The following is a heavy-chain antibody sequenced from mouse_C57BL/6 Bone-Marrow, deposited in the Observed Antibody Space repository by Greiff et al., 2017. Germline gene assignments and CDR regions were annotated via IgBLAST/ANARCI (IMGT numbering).Heavy chain of an antibody. V-gene: IGHV1-19*01. CDR2: INPYNGGT. CDR3: ARERGYAMDY. CDR1: GYTFTDYY. Sequence: EVQLQQSGPVLVKPGASVKMSCKASGYTFTDYYMNWVKQSHGKSLEWIGVINPYNGGTSYNQKFKGKATLTVDKSSSTAYMELNSLTSEDSAVYYCARERGYAMDYWGQGTSVTVSS. J-gene: IGHJ4*01.